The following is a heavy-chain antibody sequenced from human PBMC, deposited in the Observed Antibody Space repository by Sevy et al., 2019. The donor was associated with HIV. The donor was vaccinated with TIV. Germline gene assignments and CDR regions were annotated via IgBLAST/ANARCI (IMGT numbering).Heavy chain of an antibody. D-gene: IGHD5-18*01. CDR1: GFTFSNYW. CDR3: ARGGPLVDAALIPWGMDV. J-gene: IGHJ6*02. CDR2: IKQGGNEK. V-gene: IGHV3-7*01. Sequence: GGSLRLSCAASGFTFSNYWMNWVRQAPGKGLEWVANIKQGGNEKYYVDSVKGRFTLSRDNAKNSVSLQMNSLRAEDTAVNYWARGGPLVDAALIPWGMDVWGQVTTVTVSS.